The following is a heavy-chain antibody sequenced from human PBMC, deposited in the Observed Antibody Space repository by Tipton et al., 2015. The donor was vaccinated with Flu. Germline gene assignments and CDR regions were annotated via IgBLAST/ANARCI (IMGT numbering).Heavy chain of an antibody. D-gene: IGHD3-16*01. CDR1: GYSFSSGYY. CDR2: IYHSGST. V-gene: IGHV4-38-2*01. J-gene: IGHJ4*02. CDR3: ARADTDYDYVSAYFDY. Sequence: LRLSCAVSGYSFSSGYYWGWIRQPPGKGLEWIGSIYHSGSTYYNPSLKSRVTISVDTSKNQFSLKLSSVTAADTAVYYCARADTDYDYVSAYFDYWGLGTLVTVSS.